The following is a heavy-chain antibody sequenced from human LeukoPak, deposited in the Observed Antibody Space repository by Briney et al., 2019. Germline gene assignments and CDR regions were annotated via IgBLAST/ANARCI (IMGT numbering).Heavy chain of an antibody. CDR2: IFYSGST. D-gene: IGHD3-22*01. Sequence: SETLSLTCTVSGGSINNYYWSWIRQPPGKGLECVGYIFYSGSTNYNPSLKSRVIISVDTSKNQFSLKLSSVTAADTAVYYCARARYYYDSSGYLYFDYWGQGTLVTVSS. V-gene: IGHV4-59*01. CDR1: GGSINNYY. J-gene: IGHJ4*02. CDR3: ARARYYYDSSGYLYFDY.